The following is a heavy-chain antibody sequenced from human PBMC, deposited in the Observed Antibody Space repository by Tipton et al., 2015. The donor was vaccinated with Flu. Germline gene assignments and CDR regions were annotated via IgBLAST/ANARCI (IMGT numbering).Heavy chain of an antibody. CDR3: ARGGRRDGHNC. J-gene: IGHJ4*02. Sequence: TLSLTCTVSGGSISTYYWSWVRQPPGKGLEWIGYIYYSGSTNFNPSLKSRVTISVDSSKNQFSLKLTSVTAADTAVYYCARGGRRDGHNCWGQGTLVTVSP. CDR1: GGSISTYY. CDR2: IYYSGST. D-gene: IGHD5-24*01. V-gene: IGHV4-59*01.